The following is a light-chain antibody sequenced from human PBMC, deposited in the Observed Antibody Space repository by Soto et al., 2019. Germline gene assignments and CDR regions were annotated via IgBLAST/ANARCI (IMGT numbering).Light chain of an antibody. J-gene: IGKJ3*01. CDR1: QSVNSN. Sequence: ESMLTQSPGTLSLSPGERATLSCRASQSVNSNYLAWYQQKPGQAPRLLIYDASTRATGIPARFSGSGSGTEFTLTISGPQSEDFAVYYCQQYNDWPRTFGPGTKVDIK. CDR3: QQYNDWPRT. CDR2: DAS. V-gene: IGKV3-15*01.